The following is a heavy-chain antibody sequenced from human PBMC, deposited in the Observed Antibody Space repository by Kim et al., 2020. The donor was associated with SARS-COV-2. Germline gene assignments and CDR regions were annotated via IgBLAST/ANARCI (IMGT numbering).Heavy chain of an antibody. V-gene: IGHV3-7*04. Sequence: GSEKDYVDSVKGRFTISRDNAKNSLYMQMSSLRAEDTAVYYCARGLGLGYWGQGTLVTVSS. D-gene: IGHD3-22*01. J-gene: IGHJ4*02. CDR3: ARGLGLGY. CDR2: GSEK.